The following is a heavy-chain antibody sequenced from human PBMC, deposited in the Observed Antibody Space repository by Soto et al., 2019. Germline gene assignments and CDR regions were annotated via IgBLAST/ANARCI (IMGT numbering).Heavy chain of an antibody. V-gene: IGHV4-34*01. CDR1: GGSFSGYY. CDR2: INHSGST. Sequence: QVQLQQWGAGLLKPSETLSLTCAVYGGSFSGYYWTWIRQPPGTGLEWIGEINHSGSTNYNPTLKSRVTISVDTSKIHFSLLLTSVTAADTAVYYCARDKVTGLFDYWGQGTLVTVSS. CDR3: ARDKVTGLFDY. D-gene: IGHD2-8*02. J-gene: IGHJ4*02.